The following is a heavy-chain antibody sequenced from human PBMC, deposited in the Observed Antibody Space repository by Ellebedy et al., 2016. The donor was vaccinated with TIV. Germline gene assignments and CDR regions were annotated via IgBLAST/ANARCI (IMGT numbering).Heavy chain of an antibody. D-gene: IGHD1-20*01. CDR2: IYHSGST. CDR1: GYSISSGYY. Sequence: SETLSLTCTVSGYSISSGYYWGWIRPPPGKGLEWIGSIYHSGSTHYNPSLKSRVRTSLDTSKNQFSLKLSSVTAADTAVYYCARGPDLYNFDAFDIWGQGTMVTVSS. J-gene: IGHJ3*02. V-gene: IGHV4-38-2*02. CDR3: ARGPDLYNFDAFDI.